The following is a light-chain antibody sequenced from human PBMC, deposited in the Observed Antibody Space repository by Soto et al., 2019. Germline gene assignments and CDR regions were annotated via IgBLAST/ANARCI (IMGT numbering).Light chain of an antibody. J-gene: IGKJ4*01. CDR3: QQRVPWLT. CDR2: DVS. V-gene: IGKV3-11*01. CDR1: QSVSAY. Sequence: EVVLTQSPASLSLSPGERATLSCRASQSVSAYLAWYQQKAGQAPRLLIYDVSNRAPGSPARFTGSGSGTDFTLPISSLEPEDSAVYYCQQRVPWLTFGGGTKVEIK.